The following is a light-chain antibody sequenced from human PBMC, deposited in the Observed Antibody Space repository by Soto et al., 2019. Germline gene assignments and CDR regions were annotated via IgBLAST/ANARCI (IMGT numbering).Light chain of an antibody. CDR1: QGISSY. J-gene: IGKJ5*01. CDR2: AAS. CDR3: QQYYSYPLT. V-gene: IGKV1-8*01. Sequence: AIRMTQSPSSFSASTGDRVTITCRASQGISSYLAWYQQKPGKAPKLLISAASTLQSGVPSRFSGSGSGTDFNLTISCLQSEDFATYYCQQYYSYPLTFGQGTRLEIK.